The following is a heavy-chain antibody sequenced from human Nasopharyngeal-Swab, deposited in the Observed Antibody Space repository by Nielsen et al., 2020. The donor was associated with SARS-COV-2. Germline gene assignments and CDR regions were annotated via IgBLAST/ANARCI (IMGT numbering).Heavy chain of an antibody. CDR1: DFTFSHYW. CDR2: INHDGSQK. Sequence: GESLKISCGASDFTFSHYWMSWVRQAPGKGLEWVANINHDGSQKYYVDSVKGRFTISKDNSKNSIYLQMDRLRVEDTAVYYCARESSAADYRGQGTLVTVSS. CDR3: ARESSAADY. V-gene: IGHV3-7*01. J-gene: IGHJ1*01. D-gene: IGHD6-13*01.